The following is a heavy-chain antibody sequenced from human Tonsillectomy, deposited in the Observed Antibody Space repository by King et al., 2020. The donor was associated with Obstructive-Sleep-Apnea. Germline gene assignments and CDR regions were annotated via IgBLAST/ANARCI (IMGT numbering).Heavy chain of an antibody. CDR1: GFSLSSYGVA. D-gene: IGHD2-8*01. Sequence: LTLKESGPTLVKPTQTLTLTCTFSGFSLSSYGVAVGWIRQPPGKALEWLALIYWDDDKHYSPSLKSRLTITKATSTIQVVLTMTNMDPVDTATYFCAYRINRDGVWYTFDYWGQGTLVTVSS. V-gene: IGHV2-5*02. J-gene: IGHJ4*02. CDR2: IYWDDDK. CDR3: AYRINRDGVWYTFDY.